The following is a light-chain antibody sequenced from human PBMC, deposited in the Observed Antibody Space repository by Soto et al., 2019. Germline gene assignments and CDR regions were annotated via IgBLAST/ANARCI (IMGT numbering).Light chain of an antibody. V-gene: IGLV7-43*01. CDR1: TGAVTSDYF. CDR2: STS. Sequence: QAVVTQEPSLTVSPGGTVTLTCASSTGAVTSDYFPNWFQQKPGQAPRALIYSTSNKHFWTPARFSGSLLGGKAALTLSGVXXXXXXXXYCLLSYGGALQFGGGTKLTVL. J-gene: IGLJ2*01. CDR3: LLSYGGALQ.